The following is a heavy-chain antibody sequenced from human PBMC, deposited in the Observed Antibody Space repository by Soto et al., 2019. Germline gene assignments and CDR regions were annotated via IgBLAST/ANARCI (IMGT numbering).Heavy chain of an antibody. CDR1: GYTFTSYD. D-gene: IGHD3-16*01. CDR2: MNPNSGNT. Sequence: ASVKVSFKASGYTFTSYDINWVRQATGQGLEWMEWMNPNSGNTGYAQKFQGRVTMTRNTSISTAYMELSSLRSEDTAVYYCARNKGELPWSDAFDIWGQGTMVTVSS. V-gene: IGHV1-8*01. CDR3: ARNKGELPWSDAFDI. J-gene: IGHJ3*02.